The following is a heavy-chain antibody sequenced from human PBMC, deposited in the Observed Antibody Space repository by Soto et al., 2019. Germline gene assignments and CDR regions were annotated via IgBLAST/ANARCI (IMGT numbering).Heavy chain of an antibody. CDR3: ARGRGSSSWYEISHYFDT. Sequence: VQLVQSPAAVKKSGASVKVSCQTSGYSFTTYGTSWVRQAPGQGLEWIGWISAYNGHTIYAHDFQDRVTLTTDTSTSTAYMELRSLRYDDTAIYYCARGRGSSSWYEISHYFDTWGQGTLVTVSS. V-gene: IGHV1-18*01. CDR1: GYSFTTYG. J-gene: IGHJ4*02. D-gene: IGHD6-13*01. CDR2: ISAYNGHT.